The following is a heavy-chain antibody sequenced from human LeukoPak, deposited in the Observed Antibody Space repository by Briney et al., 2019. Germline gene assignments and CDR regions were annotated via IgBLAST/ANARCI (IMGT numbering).Heavy chain of an antibody. CDR2: IWYDGSNK. J-gene: IGHJ4*02. CDR1: GFTFSSYG. D-gene: IGHD5-18*01. V-gene: IGHV3-33*01. Sequence: GGSLRLSCAASGFTFSSYGMHWVRQAPGKGLEWVAVIWYDGSNKYYADSVKGRFTISRDNSKNTLYLQMNSLRAEDTAAYYCARDGGYSYGSLFYWGQGTLVTVSS. CDR3: ARDGGYSYGSLFY.